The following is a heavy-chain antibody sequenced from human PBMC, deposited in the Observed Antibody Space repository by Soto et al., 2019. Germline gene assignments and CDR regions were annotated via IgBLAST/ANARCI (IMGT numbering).Heavy chain of an antibody. CDR2: LKEDGSEE. V-gene: IGHV3-7*04. CDR3: ARDGPPRTAFYI. J-gene: IGHJ3*02. CDR1: GFTFSSYW. Sequence: EVQLVESGGGLVQPGGSLRLSCTASGFTFSSYWMSWVRQSPGKGLEGVAILKEDGSEEYYLDSVKGRFTISRDNAKNSLYLQMNSLRVEDTAVYFCARDGPPRTAFYIWGQGTIVTVSS.